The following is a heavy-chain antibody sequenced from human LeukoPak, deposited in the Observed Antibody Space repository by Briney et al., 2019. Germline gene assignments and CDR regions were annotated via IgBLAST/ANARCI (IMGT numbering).Heavy chain of an antibody. V-gene: IGHV1-18*01. CDR2: ISAYNGNT. J-gene: IGHJ4*02. CDR1: GYTFTSYA. CDR3: AGASPYTVRGTLDY. D-gene: IGHD3-10*01. Sequence: ASVKVSCKASGYTFTSYAMHWVRQAPGQRLEWMGWISAYNGNTDYAQKLQGRVTMTTDTSTSTAYMELRSLRSDDTAVYYCAGASPYTVRGTLDYWGQGTLVTVSS.